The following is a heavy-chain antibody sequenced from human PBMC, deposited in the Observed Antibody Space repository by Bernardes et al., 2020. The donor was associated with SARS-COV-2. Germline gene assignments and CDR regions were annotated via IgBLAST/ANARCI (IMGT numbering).Heavy chain of an antibody. V-gene: IGHV3-9*01. J-gene: IGHJ4*02. CDR1: GFTFDDYA. D-gene: IGHD2-15*01. CDR3: AKDLLSDRGY. Sequence: GGSLRLSCAASGFTFDDYAMHWVRQAPGKGLEWVSGISWNSGSIGYADSVKGRFTISRDNAKNSLYLQMNSLRAEDTALYYCAKDLLSDRGYWGQGTLVTVSS. CDR2: ISWNSGSI.